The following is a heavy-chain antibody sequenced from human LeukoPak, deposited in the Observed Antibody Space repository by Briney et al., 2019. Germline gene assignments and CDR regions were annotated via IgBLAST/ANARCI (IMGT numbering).Heavy chain of an antibody. CDR3: ARLVGDSSGYYGWFDP. J-gene: IGHJ5*02. V-gene: IGHV4-39*07. D-gene: IGHD3-22*01. Sequence: SETLSLTCTVAGGSISSSSYYWGWIRQPPGKGVEWVGSIYYSGSTYYNPSLKSRVTISVDTSKNQFSLKLSSVTAADTAVYYCARLVGDSSGYYGWFDPWGQGTLVTVSS. CDR2: IYYSGST. CDR1: GGSISSSSYY.